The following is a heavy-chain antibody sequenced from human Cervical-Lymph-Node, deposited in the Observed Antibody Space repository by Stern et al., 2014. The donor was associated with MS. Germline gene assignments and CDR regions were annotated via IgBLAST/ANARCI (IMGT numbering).Heavy chain of an antibody. V-gene: IGHV1-69*06. J-gene: IGHJ6*02. Sequence: VQLVESGTEVKKPGSSVKVSCKASGGTFTDYAVMWVRQAPGQRLEWVGTIIPRFETANSAQNFPGTVTITPAKSTTSAYLELSSLRAEDTAIYYCGRERVGSRNNIDVWGQGTTVTVSS. D-gene: IGHD1-26*01. CDR2: IIPRFETA. CDR3: GRERVGSRNNIDV. CDR1: GGTFTDYA.